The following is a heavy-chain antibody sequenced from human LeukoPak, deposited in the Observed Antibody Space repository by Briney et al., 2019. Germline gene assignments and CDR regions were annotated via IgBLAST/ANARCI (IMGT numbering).Heavy chain of an antibody. Sequence: SETLSLTCTVSGGSISSSSYYWGWIRQPPGKGLEWIGSIYYSGSTYYNPSLKSRVTISVDTSKNQFSLKLSSVTAADTAVYYCATGGPYGSGSSSIDYWGQGTLVTVSS. CDR1: GGSISSSSYY. V-gene: IGHV4-39*01. CDR3: ATGGPYGSGSSSIDY. CDR2: IYYSGST. D-gene: IGHD3-10*01. J-gene: IGHJ4*02.